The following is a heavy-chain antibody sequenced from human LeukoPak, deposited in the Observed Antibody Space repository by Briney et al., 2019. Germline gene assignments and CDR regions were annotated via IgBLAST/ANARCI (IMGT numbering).Heavy chain of an antibody. CDR1: GFTFSSYS. D-gene: IGHD3-16*01. CDR2: ISSSSSYI. V-gene: IGHV3-21*04. J-gene: IGHJ4*02. Sequence: GGSLRLPCAASGFTFSSYSMNWVRQAPGKGLGWVSSISSSSSYIYYADSVKGRFTISRDNAKNSLYLQMNTLRADDTAVYYCARDGFGTGSNWGQGTLVTVSS. CDR3: ARDGFGTGSN.